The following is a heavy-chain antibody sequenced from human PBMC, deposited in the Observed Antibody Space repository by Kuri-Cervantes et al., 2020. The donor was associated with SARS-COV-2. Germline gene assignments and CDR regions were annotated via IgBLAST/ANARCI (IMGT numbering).Heavy chain of an antibody. Sequence: GESLKISCAASGFTFSSYEMNWVRQAPGKGLEWASYISSSGSTIYYADSVKGRFSISRDNAKNSLYLQMNSLRAEDTAVYYCARPYDEGPTTPNWGQGTLVTVSS. D-gene: IGHD3-22*01. CDR3: ARPYDEGPTTPN. J-gene: IGHJ4*02. V-gene: IGHV3-48*03. CDR1: GFTFSSYE. CDR2: ISSSGSTI.